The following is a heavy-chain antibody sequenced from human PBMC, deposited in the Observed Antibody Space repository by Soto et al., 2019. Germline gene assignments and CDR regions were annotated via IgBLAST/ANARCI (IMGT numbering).Heavy chain of an antibody. D-gene: IGHD3-9*01. CDR3: AKDRNYRLFTRYDILTSYPGDV. CDR1: GFTFSSYG. J-gene: IGHJ6*02. CDR2: ISYDGSNK. Sequence: GGSLRLSCAASGFTFSSYGMHWVRQAPGKGLEWVAVISYDGSNKYYADSVKGRFTISRDNSKNTLYLQMNSLRAEDTAVYYCAKDRNYRLFTRYDILTSYPGDVWGQGTTVTVSS. V-gene: IGHV3-30*18.